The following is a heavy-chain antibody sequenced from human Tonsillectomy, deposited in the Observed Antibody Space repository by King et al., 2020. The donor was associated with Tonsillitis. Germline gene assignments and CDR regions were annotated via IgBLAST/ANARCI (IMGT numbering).Heavy chain of an antibody. CDR3: ARDVTGTKAFDY. CDR2: ISSSSSYI. J-gene: IGHJ4*02. Sequence: QLVQSGGGLVKPGGSLRLSCAASGFTFSSYSMNWVRQAPGKGLEWVSSISSSSSYIYYADSVKGRFTISRDNAKNSLYLQMNSLRAEDTAVYYCARDVTGTKAFDYWGQGTLVTVSS. D-gene: IGHD1-7*01. CDR1: GFTFSSYS. V-gene: IGHV3-21*01.